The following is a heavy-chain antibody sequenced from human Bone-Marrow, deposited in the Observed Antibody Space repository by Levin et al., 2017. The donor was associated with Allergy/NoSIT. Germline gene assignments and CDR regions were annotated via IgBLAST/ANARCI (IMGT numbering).Heavy chain of an antibody. Sequence: PGESLKISCAASGFTFDDYTMNWVRQAPGKGLEWVSLISWDGGATYYADSVKGRFIISRDNSRNSLYLQMKSLRTEDTALYYCAKAGSTGYYYDSWGQGTRVTVSS. CDR1: GFTFDDYT. D-gene: IGHD3-22*01. J-gene: IGHJ4*02. CDR3: AKAGSTGYYYDS. V-gene: IGHV3-43*01. CDR2: ISWDGGAT.